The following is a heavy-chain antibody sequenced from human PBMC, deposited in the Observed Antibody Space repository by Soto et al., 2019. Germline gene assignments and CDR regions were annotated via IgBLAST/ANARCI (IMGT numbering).Heavy chain of an antibody. CDR3: ARDMDSNYDGMDV. V-gene: IGHV3-33*01. CDR2: IWYDGSSQ. D-gene: IGHD4-4*01. CDR1: GFTFRNSG. Sequence: QVNLVQSGGGLVQPGRSLRLSCEASGFTFRNSGMEWIGQAPGKGLEWVARIWYDGSSQYYADSVKGRFTISRDNSKNTLYMEMNSVRVEDTAVYYCARDMDSNYDGMDVWGQGTTVIVSS. J-gene: IGHJ6*02.